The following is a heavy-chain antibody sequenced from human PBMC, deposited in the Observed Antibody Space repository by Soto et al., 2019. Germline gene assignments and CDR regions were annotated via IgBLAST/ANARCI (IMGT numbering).Heavy chain of an antibody. J-gene: IGHJ6*03. D-gene: IGHD2-2*01. Sequence: GGSLRLSCAASGFTFSSYAMSWVRQAPGKGLEWVSAISGSGGSTYYADSVKGRFTISRDNSKNTLYLQMNSLRAEDTAVYYCAKAIVVVPAAISYYYYMDVWGKGTTVTVSS. CDR1: GFTFSSYA. V-gene: IGHV3-23*01. CDR3: AKAIVVVPAAISYYYYMDV. CDR2: ISGSGGST.